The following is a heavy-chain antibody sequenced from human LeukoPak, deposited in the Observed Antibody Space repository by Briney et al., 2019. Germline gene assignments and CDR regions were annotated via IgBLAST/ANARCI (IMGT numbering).Heavy chain of an antibody. V-gene: IGHV3-7*01. CDR1: GFTFSSYA. CDR2: IKQDGSEK. Sequence: GGSLRLSCAASGFTFSSYAMSWVRQAPGRGLEWVANIKQDGSEKSYVDSVKGRFTISRDNAKNALYLQMNSLRAEDTAVYYCARDYRSGWYVNHWGQGTLVTVSS. D-gene: IGHD6-19*01. J-gene: IGHJ4*02. CDR3: ARDYRSGWYVNH.